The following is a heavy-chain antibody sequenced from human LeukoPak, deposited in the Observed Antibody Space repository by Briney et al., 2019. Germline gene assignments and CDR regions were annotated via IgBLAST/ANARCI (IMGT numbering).Heavy chain of an antibody. V-gene: IGHV7-4-1*02. D-gene: IGHD4-17*01. CDR2: INTNTGHP. CDR3: ARSNNDGDYLGVGFDY. CDR1: GYTFSSYA. J-gene: IGHJ4*02. Sequence: ASVKVSCKASGYTFSSYAMNWVRQAPGQGLEWMGWINTNTGHPTYAQCFTGRFVFPFDTSVSTEYRQISSLQAEDTAVYYCARSNNDGDYLGVGFDYWGQGTLVTVSS.